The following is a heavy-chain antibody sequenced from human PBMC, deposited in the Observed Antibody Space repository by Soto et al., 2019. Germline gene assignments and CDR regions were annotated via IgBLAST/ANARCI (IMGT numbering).Heavy chain of an antibody. CDR1: GFTFSSYG. V-gene: IGHV3-30*03. J-gene: IGHJ4*02. CDR2: ISSDGSNK. CDR3: ATSGPADENCGGDCYPRD. Sequence: QVQLVESGGGVVQPGRSLRLSCAASGFTFSSYGMHWVRQAPGKGLEWVAVISSDGSNKYYADSVKGRFTISRDNSKNTLYLQMNSLRAEDTAVYYCATSGPADENCGGDCYPRDWGQGTLVTVSS. D-gene: IGHD2-21*02.